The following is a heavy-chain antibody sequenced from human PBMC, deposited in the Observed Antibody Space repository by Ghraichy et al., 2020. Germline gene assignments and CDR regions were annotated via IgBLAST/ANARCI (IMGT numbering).Heavy chain of an antibody. V-gene: IGHV3-30*18. CDR1: GFTFSTYG. J-gene: IGHJ5*02. CDR2: ISYDGGDK. Sequence: GGSLRLSCAASGFTFSTYGMHWVRQAPGKGLEWVAVISYDGGDKHFADSVKGRFTISRDNSKNMVYLQMTSLRAEDTAVYYCTKDLQSQVYNWFDPWGQGTLVTVSS. D-gene: IGHD4-11*01. CDR3: TKDLQSQVYNWFDP.